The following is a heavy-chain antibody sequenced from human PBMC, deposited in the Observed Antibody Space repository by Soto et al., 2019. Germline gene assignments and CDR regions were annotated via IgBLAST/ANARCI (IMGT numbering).Heavy chain of an antibody. V-gene: IGHV1-18*01. CDR1: GYTFTNYD. CDR3: VRFASSGWYTGGY. D-gene: IGHD6-19*01. Sequence: QILLVQSGAEVKKPGASVKVSCKASGYTFTNYDIGWVRQAPGQGLEWMGWISPYSGNTKYAQKFQGRVTMTTDTPTTPAYMELRSLRSDDTAVFYCVRFASSGWYTGGYWGQGTLVTVSS. CDR2: ISPYSGNT. J-gene: IGHJ4*02.